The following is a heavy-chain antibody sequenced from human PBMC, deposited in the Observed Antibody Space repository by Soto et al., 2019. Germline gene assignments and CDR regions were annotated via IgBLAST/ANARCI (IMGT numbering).Heavy chain of an antibody. CDR3: ASPHEASGWYDAFDI. Sequence: ASVKVSCKASGYTFTSYGISWVRQAPGQGLEWMGWMNPNSGNTGYAQKFQGRVTMTRNTSISTAYMELSSLRSEDTAVYYCASPHEASGWYDAFDIWGQGTMVTVSS. CDR1: GYTFTSYG. D-gene: IGHD6-19*01. J-gene: IGHJ3*02. V-gene: IGHV1-8*02. CDR2: MNPNSGNT.